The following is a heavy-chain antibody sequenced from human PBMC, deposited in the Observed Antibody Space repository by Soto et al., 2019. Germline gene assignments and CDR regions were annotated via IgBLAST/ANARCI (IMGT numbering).Heavy chain of an antibody. D-gene: IGHD2-21*01. CDR2: IIPIFGTA. Sequence: SSLKVYWKPSGDAFRGYSRSCLRKTPGQGLEWMGGIIPIFGTANYAQKFQGRVTITADESTSTVYMVLSSLTSEDTATYYCARGYCGGDDCYSGYYDYQYGMDVWGQGNTVSV. CDR3: ARGYCGGDDCYSGYYDYQYGMDV. V-gene: IGHV1-69*01. CDR1: GDAFRGYS. J-gene: IGHJ6*02.